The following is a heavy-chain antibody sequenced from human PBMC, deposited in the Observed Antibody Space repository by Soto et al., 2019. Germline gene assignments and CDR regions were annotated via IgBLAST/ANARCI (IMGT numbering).Heavy chain of an antibody. D-gene: IGHD3-22*01. CDR1: GGTFSSYA. V-gene: IGHV1-69*13. CDR3: ASLGLDYDCSVYPQKYCYYGIDV. CDR2: IIPIFGTA. J-gene: IGHJ6*04. Sequence: GASVKVSCKASGGTFSSYAISWVRQAPGQGLEWMGGIIPIFGTANYAQKFQGRVTITADESASTAYMELSSLRSEDTAVYYCASLGLDYDCSVYPQKYCYYGIDVWGEGTTVTGSS.